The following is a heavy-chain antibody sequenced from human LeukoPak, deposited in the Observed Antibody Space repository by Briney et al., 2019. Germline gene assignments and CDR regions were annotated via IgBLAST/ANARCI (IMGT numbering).Heavy chain of an antibody. D-gene: IGHD6-13*01. V-gene: IGHV1-18*01. CDR3: ARDMGSSWEFDY. J-gene: IGHJ4*02. CDR1: GGTFSSYP. CDR2: ISAYNGNT. Sequence: ASVKVSCKASGGTFSSYPVSWVRQAPGQGLEWMGWISAYNGNTNYAQKLQGRVTMTTDTSTSTAYMELRSLRSDDTAVYYCARDMGSSWEFDYWGQGTLVTVSS.